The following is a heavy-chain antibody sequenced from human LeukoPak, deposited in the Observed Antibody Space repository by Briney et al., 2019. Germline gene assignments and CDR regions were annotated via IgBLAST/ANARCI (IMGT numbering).Heavy chain of an antibody. V-gene: IGHV1-2*06. D-gene: IGHD6-6*01. J-gene: IGHJ5*02. CDR2: INPNSGGT. Sequence: VKVSCKAXGXTFTGYYMHWVRQAPGQGLEWMGRINPNSGGTNYAQKFQGRVTMTRDTSISTAYMELSRLRSDDTAVYYCAGGALAYSSSSDSWFDPWGQGTLVTVSS. CDR1: GXTFTGYY. CDR3: AGGALAYSSSSDSWFDP.